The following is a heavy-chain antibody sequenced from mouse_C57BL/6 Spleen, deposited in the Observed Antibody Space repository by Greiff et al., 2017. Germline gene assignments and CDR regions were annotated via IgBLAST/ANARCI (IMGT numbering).Heavy chain of an antibody. CDR1: GYSITSGYD. Sequence: EVQLQQSGPGMVKPSQSLSLTCTVTGYSITSGYDWHWIRHFPGNKLEWMGYISYSGSTNYNPSLKSRISITHDTSKNHFFLKLNSVTTEDTATYYCAHYSNYVGFDYWGKGTTLTVSS. CDR3: AHYSNYVGFDY. CDR2: ISYSGST. V-gene: IGHV3-1*01. J-gene: IGHJ2*01. D-gene: IGHD2-5*01.